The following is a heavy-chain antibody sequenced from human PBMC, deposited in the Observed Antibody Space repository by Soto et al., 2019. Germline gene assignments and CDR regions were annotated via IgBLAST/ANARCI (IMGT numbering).Heavy chain of an antibody. CDR3: ARGRGVSSWYETPHYFDS. Sequence: QPQLMQSGAEVKKPGASVRVSCKASGYSFTSYGITWVRQTPGQGLEWMGRISVHNGHTDYPQKFQGRLSMITDTSTSTAYMELTSLRSDDTAVYYCARGRGVSSWYETPHYFDSWGQGTLVTVSS. CDR2: ISVHNGHT. J-gene: IGHJ4*02. D-gene: IGHD6-13*01. CDR1: GYSFTSYG. V-gene: IGHV1-18*01.